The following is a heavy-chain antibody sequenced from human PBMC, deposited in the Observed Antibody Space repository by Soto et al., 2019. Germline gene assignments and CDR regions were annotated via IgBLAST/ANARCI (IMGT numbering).Heavy chain of an antibody. D-gene: IGHD6-25*01. V-gene: IGHV3-23*01. CDR2: SSGSGDET. CDR3: APRLAATVVTPRLLY. CDR1: GFTVGSYA. J-gene: IGHJ4*01. Sequence: EVQVLESGGGLVQPGGSLRLSCEASGFTVGSYAMTWVRQAPGKGLEWVSGSSGSGDETYYADSVKGRFTVSRDNSKNTLYLQMNSLRAEDTALYYCAPRLAATVVTPRLLYWGHGTLVTVSS.